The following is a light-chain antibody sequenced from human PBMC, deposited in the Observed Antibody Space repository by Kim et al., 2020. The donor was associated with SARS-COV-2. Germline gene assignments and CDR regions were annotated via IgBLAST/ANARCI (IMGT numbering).Light chain of an antibody. V-gene: IGLV3-1*01. CDR1: KLGDKY. CDR3: QAWDSSTEV. Sequence: SYELTQPPSVSVSPGQTASITCYGDKLGDKYACWYQQKPGQSPVLVIYQDSKRPSGIPERFSGSNSGNTATLTISGTQAMDEADYYCQAWDSSTEVFGTGTKGTV. CDR2: QDS. J-gene: IGLJ1*01.